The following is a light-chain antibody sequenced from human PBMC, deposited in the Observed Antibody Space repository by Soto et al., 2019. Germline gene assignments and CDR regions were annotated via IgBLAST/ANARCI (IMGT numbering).Light chain of an antibody. Sequence: EVVLTQSPATLSLSPWEIATLSCRASQSVSTYLAWYQQKPGQAPRPLIYDASNRATGMPARFSGSGSGTDFTLTISSLEPEDFAVYYCQQRSNWPLTFGGGTKVDIK. V-gene: IGKV3-11*01. J-gene: IGKJ4*01. CDR3: QQRSNWPLT. CDR1: QSVSTY. CDR2: DAS.